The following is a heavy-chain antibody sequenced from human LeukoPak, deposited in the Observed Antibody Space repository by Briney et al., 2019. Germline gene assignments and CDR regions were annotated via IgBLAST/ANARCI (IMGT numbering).Heavy chain of an antibody. CDR2: IYSGGST. Sequence: PGGSLRLSCAASGFTFSNAWMSWVRQAPGKGLEWVSVIYSGGSTYYADSVKGRFTISRDNSKNTLYLQMNSLRAEDTAVYYCARSVDYWGQGTLVTVSS. CDR3: ARSVDY. V-gene: IGHV3-53*01. CDR1: GFTFSNAW. J-gene: IGHJ4*02.